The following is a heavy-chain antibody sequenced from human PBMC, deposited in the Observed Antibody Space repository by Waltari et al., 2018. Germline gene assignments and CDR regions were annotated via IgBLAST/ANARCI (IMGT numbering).Heavy chain of an antibody. CDR3: ARDYLTAMVRGRYFDY. CDR1: GFTFSSYE. D-gene: IGHD5-18*01. Sequence: EVQLVESGGGLVQPGGSLRLSCAASGFTFSSYEMNWVRQAQGKGLEWVSYISSSGSTIYYADSVKGRFTISRDNAKNSLYLQMNSLRAEDTAVYYCARDYLTAMVRGRYFDYWGQGTLVTVSS. J-gene: IGHJ4*02. CDR2: ISSSGSTI. V-gene: IGHV3-48*03.